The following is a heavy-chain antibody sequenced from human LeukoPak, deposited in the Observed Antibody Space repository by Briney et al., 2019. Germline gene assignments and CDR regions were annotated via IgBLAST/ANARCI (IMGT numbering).Heavy chain of an antibody. CDR3: ARSPGGALNWFDP. Sequence: SETLSLTCAVYGGSFSGYYWSWIRQPPGKGLEWIGTIYYSGSTYYNASLKSRVTISVDTSKNQFSLKLSSVTAADTAVYYCARSPGGALNWFDPWGQGTLVTVSS. V-gene: IGHV4-34*01. J-gene: IGHJ5*02. CDR2: IYYSGST. D-gene: IGHD1-1*01. CDR1: GGSFSGYY.